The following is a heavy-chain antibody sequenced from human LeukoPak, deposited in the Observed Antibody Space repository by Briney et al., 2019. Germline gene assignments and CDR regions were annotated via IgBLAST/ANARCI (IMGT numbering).Heavy chain of an antibody. D-gene: IGHD3-10*01. CDR3: ARVYGSGKHYGMDV. CDR1: GGSISSYY. V-gene: IGHV4-59*01. CDR2: IYYSGST. Sequence: PSETLSLTCTVSGGSISSYYWSWIRQPPGKGLEWIGYIYYSGSTNYNPSLKSRVTISVGTSKNQFSLKLSSVTAADTAVYYCARVYGSGKHYGMDVWGQGTTVTVSS. J-gene: IGHJ6*02.